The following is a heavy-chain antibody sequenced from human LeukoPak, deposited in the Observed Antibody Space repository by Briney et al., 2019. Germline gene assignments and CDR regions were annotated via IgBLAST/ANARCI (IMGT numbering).Heavy chain of an antibody. CDR2: IVVGSGNT. J-gene: IGHJ6*02. CDR1: GFTFTSSA. Sequence: SVKVSCKASGFTFTSSAVQWVRQARGQRLEWIGWIVVGSGNTNYAQKFQERVTMTRDTSISTAYMELSRLRSDDTAVYYCARGDIVVVPAAIPPLSYYYGMDVWDQGTTVTVSS. V-gene: IGHV1-58*01. D-gene: IGHD2-2*02. CDR3: ARGDIVVVPAAIPPLSYYYGMDV.